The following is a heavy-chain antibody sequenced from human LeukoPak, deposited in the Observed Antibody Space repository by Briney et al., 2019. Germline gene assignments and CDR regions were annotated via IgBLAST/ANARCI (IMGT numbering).Heavy chain of an antibody. CDR2: SSGSGGST. CDR3: TSSSSRGIYYYYYYMDV. D-gene: IGHD6-6*01. CDR1: GFTFSSYA. Sequence: PGGALRLSCAASGFTFSSYAMSRVRQAPGKGLEWVSASSGSGGSTYYADSVKGRFTISRDNSKNTLYLQMNSLRAEDTAVYYCTSSSSRGIYYYYYYMDVWGKGTTVTVSS. J-gene: IGHJ6*03. V-gene: IGHV3-23*01.